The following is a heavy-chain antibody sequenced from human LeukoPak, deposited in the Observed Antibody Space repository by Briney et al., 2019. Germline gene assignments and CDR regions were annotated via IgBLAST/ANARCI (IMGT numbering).Heavy chain of an antibody. J-gene: IGHJ4*02. V-gene: IGHV3-64*01. CDR2: ISSDGGST. CDR3: APRGIAAY. Sequence: SGGSLRLSCAASGIIFSNYAMHWVRQGPGKGLECISTISSDGGSTYYANSVKGRFTISRDNSKNTVYLQMNSLRVEDTAVYYCAPRGIAAYWGQGTLVTVSS. CDR1: GIIFSNYA. D-gene: IGHD6-25*01.